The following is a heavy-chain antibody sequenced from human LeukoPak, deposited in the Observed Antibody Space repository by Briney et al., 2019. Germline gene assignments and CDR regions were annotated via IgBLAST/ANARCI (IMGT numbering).Heavy chain of an antibody. V-gene: IGHV4-39*07. CDR3: ARGQDRNYYYYYMDV. CDR1: GGSISSSSYY. CDR2: IYYSGST. J-gene: IGHJ6*03. Sequence: PSETLSFTCTVSGGSISSSSYYWGWIRQPPGKGLEWIGSIYYSGSTYYNPSLKSRVTISVDTSKNQFSLKLSSVTAADTAVYYCARGQDRNYYYYYMDVWGKGTTVTVSS.